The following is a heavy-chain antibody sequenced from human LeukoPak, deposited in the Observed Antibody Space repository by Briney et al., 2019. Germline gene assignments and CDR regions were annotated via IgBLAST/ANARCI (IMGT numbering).Heavy chain of an antibody. J-gene: IGHJ3*02. CDR2: INHSGST. V-gene: IGHV4-34*01. D-gene: IGHD3-3*01. CDR3: ARMSDFDAFDI. Sequence: SETLSLTCAVYGGSFSGYYWSWIRQPPGKGREWIGEINHSGSTNYNPSLKSRVTISVDTSKNQFSLKLSSVTAADTAVYYCARMSDFDAFDIWGQGTMVTVSS. CDR1: GGSFSGYY.